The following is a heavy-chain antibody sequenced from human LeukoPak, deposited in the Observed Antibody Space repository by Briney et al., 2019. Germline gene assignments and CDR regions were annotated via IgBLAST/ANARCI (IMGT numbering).Heavy chain of an antibody. J-gene: IGHJ3*02. V-gene: IGHV4-39*07. Sequence: PSETLSLTCTVSGGSISSSSYYWGWIRQPPGKGLEWIGSIYYSGSTYYNPSLKSRVTISVDMSKNQFSLKLSSVTAADTAVYYCARGSGITMIVVVIGDAFDIWGQGTMVTVSS. CDR1: GGSISSSSYY. CDR3: ARGSGITMIVVVIGDAFDI. D-gene: IGHD3-22*01. CDR2: IYYSGST.